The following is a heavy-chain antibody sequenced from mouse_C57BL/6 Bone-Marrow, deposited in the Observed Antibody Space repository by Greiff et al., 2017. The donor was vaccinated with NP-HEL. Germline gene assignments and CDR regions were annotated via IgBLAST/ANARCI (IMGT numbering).Heavy chain of an antibody. CDR2: INPNNGGT. Sequence: EVQLQQSGPELVKPGASVKISCKASGYTFTDYYMNWVKQSHGKSLEWIGDINPNNGGTSYNQKFKGKATLTVDKSSSTAYMELRSLTSEDSAVYYCARMDDGYSPAWFAYWGQGTLVTVSA. D-gene: IGHD2-3*01. V-gene: IGHV1-26*01. J-gene: IGHJ3*01. CDR3: ARMDDGYSPAWFAY. CDR1: GYTFTDYY.